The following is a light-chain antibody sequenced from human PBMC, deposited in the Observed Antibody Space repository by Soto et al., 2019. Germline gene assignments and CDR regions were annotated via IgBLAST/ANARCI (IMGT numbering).Light chain of an antibody. V-gene: IGKV1-5*03. CDR2: KAS. J-gene: IGKJ1*01. Sequence: DIQMTQSPSTLYASVGDRVTINCRSSQSISSWLAWYQQKPGKAPKLLIYKASSLESGVPSRFSGSGSGTEFTLTISSLQPDDFATYYCQQYNSYLVTFGQGTKVEIK. CDR3: QQYNSYLVT. CDR1: QSISSW.